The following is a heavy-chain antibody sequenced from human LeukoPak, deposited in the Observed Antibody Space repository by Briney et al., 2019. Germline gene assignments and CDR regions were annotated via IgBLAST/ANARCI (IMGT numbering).Heavy chain of an antibody. V-gene: IGHV4-38-2*01. J-gene: IGHJ4*02. CDR3: ARALDDFDY. D-gene: IGHD1-1*01. Sequence: SETLSLTCAVSGYSIGSGNYWGWIRQPPGKGLEWIGSIYHSGSTYYNPSLKSRVTISVDTSKNQFSLKLSSVTAADTAVYYCARALDDFDYWGQGTLVTVSS. CDR1: GYSIGSGNY. CDR2: IYHSGST.